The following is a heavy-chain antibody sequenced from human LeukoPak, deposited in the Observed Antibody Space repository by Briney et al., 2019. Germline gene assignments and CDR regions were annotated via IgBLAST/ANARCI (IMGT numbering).Heavy chain of an antibody. J-gene: IGHJ4*02. V-gene: IGHV3-23*01. CDR1: GFTFSSYA. CDR2: ISGSGGST. CDR3: AKDVAFNWGPPLDY. Sequence: GRSLRLSCAASGFTFSSYAMSWVRQAPGKGLEWVSDISGSGGSTYYADSVKGRFTISRDNSKNTLYLQMNSLRAEDTAVYYCAKDVAFNWGPPLDYWGQGTLVTVSS. D-gene: IGHD7-27*01.